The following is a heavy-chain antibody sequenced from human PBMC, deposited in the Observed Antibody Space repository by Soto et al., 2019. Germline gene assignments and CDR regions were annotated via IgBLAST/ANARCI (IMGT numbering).Heavy chain of an antibody. J-gene: IGHJ4*02. CDR1: GDTFRSYT. CDR2: IIPMLGIA. Sequence: QVQLVQSGAEVKKPGSSVKVSCKASGDTFRSYTISWVRQAPGQGLEWMGRIIPMLGIANYAQKIQGRVTITADKSTSTAYMELSSLRSEDTAVHYCARGGSSSWSPGYFAYWGQGTLVTVSS. V-gene: IGHV1-69*02. CDR3: ARGGSSSWSPGYFAY. D-gene: IGHD6-13*01.